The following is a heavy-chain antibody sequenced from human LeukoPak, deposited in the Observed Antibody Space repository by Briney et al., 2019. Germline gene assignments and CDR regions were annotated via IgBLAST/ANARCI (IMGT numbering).Heavy chain of an antibody. CDR1: GFTFSSYW. J-gene: IGHJ4*02. D-gene: IGHD2-15*01. V-gene: IGHV3-7*03. CDR2: IKQDGSEK. Sequence: GGSLRLSCAASGFTFSSYWMSWVRQAPGKGLEWVANIKQDGSEKYYVDSVKGRFTISRDNAKNSLYLQMNSLGAEDTAVYYCASLGSCYSDFDYWGQGTLVTVSS. CDR3: ASLGSCYSDFDY.